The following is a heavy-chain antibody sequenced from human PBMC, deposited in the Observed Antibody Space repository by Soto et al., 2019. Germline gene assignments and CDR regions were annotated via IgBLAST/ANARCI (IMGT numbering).Heavy chain of an antibody. CDR2: IYYSGST. Sequence: SLTCTVSGGSISSSSYYWGWIRQPPGKVLEWIGSIYYSGSTYYNPSLKSRVTISVDTSKNQFSLKLSSVTAADTDVYYCASIQNYYDSSGHYGLDYWGQGTLVTVSS. CDR1: GGSISSSSYY. CDR3: ASIQNYYDSSGHYGLDY. D-gene: IGHD3-22*01. V-gene: IGHV4-39*01. J-gene: IGHJ4*02.